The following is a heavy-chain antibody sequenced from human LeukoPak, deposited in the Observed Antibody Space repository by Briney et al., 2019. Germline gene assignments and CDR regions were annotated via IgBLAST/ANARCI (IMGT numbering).Heavy chain of an antibody. D-gene: IGHD2-8*02. CDR2: TSHDGSNK. J-gene: IGHJ4*02. Sequence: PGRSLRLSCAASGFTFSSYAMQWVRQAPGKGLEWVAVTSHDGSNKYYADSVKGRFTISRDNSKNTLYLQMDSLRAEDAAVYYCARYNTGSVDYWGQGTLVTVSS. V-gene: IGHV3-30-3*01. CDR1: GFTFSSYA. CDR3: ARYNTGSVDY.